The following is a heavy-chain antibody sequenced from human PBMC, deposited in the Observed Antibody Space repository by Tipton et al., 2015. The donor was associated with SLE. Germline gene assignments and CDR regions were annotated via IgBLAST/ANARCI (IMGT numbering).Heavy chain of an antibody. J-gene: IGHJ4*02. CDR1: CGSISSSSYY. D-gene: IGHD1-7*01. CDR2: SYYSGST. CDR3: ATGSRTGTTD. Sequence: TLSLTCTVFCGSISSSSYYRSWIRQHPGKGLEWIGYSYYSGSTYYNPPLKSRVTISVDTSKKQCSLKLSSVTAADTAVYYCATGSRTGTTDWGQGTLVTVSS. V-gene: IGHV4-31*03.